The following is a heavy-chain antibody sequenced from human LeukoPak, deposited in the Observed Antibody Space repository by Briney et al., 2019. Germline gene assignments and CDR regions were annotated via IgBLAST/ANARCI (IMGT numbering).Heavy chain of an antibody. Sequence: VKPSETLSLTCTVSGGSISSYYWIWIRQPPGKGLEWIGYIYYSGSTNYNPSLKSRVTISVGTSKNQFSLKLSSVTAADTAVYYRASSNGYSYYYYYGMDVWGQGTTVTVSS. D-gene: IGHD5-18*01. CDR2: IYYSGST. V-gene: IGHV4-59*01. CDR3: ASSNGYSYYYYYGMDV. J-gene: IGHJ6*02. CDR1: GGSISSYY.